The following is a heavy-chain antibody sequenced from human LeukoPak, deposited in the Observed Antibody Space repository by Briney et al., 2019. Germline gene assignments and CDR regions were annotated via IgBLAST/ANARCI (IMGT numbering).Heavy chain of an antibody. CDR1: GGSISSSNW. V-gene: IGHV4-4*02. CDR3: ARMPDYYGSSPDY. J-gene: IGHJ4*02. CDR2: IYHSGST. Sequence: PSGTLSLTCAVSGGSISSSNWWSWVRQPPGKGLEWIGEIYHSGSTNHNPSLKSRVTISVDKSKNQFSLKLSSVTAADTAVYYCARMPDYYGSSPDYWGQGTLVTVSS. D-gene: IGHD3-10*01.